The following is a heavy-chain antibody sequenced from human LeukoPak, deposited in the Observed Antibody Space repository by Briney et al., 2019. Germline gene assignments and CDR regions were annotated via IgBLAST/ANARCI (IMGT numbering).Heavy chain of an antibody. CDR2: INHSGST. J-gene: IGHJ4*02. D-gene: IGHD3-22*01. Sequence: SETLSLTCAVYGGSFSGYYWSWIRQPPGKGLEWIGEINHSGSTNYNPSLKSRVTISVDTSKNQFSLKLSSVTAADTAVYYCARDLGIYSSPHGGYWGQGTLVTVSS. CDR1: GGSFSGYY. V-gene: IGHV4-34*01. CDR3: ARDLGIYSSPHGGY.